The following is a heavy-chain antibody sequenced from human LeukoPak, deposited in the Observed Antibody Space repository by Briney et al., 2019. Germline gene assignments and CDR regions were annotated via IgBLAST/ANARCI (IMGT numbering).Heavy chain of an antibody. CDR2: IYYSGST. V-gene: IGHV4-59*08. D-gene: IGHD3-10*01. Sequence: SETLSLTCTVSGGSISSYYWSWIRQPPGKGLEWIGYIYYSGSTNYNPSLKSRVTISVDTSKNQFSLKLSSVTAADTAVYYCARGPDSPSYYYCMDVWGKGTTVTVSS. J-gene: IGHJ6*03. CDR1: GGSISSYY. CDR3: ARGPDSPSYYYCMDV.